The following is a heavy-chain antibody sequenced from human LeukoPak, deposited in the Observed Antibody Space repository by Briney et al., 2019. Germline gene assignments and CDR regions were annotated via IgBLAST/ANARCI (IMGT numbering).Heavy chain of an antibody. V-gene: IGHV1-2*02. CDR2: ISPDSGAT. D-gene: IGHD6-6*01. CDR1: GYTFTGYY. J-gene: IGHJ4*02. CDR3: AREGYSTSSGPLDY. Sequence: GASVKVSCKASGYTFTGYYMHWARQAPGQGLEWMGWISPDSGATNYAQNFQGRVTMTRDTSISTAYMELSSLRSDDTAVYFCAREGYSTSSGPLDYWGQGTLVTVSS.